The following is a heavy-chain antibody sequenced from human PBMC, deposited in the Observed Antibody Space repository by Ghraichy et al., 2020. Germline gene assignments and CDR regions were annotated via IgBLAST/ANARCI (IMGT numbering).Heavy chain of an antibody. CDR3: TRSTAPRSWSRTKYYGMDV. Sequence: GGSLRLSCTASGFTFGDYAMSWVRQAPGKGLEWVGFIRSKAYGGTTEYAASVKGRFTISRDDSKSIAYLQMNSLKTEDTAVYYCTRSTAPRSWSRTKYYGMDVWGQGTTVTVSS. CDR1: GFTFGDYA. D-gene: IGHD1-1*01. CDR2: IRSKAYGGTT. V-gene: IGHV3-49*04. J-gene: IGHJ6*02.